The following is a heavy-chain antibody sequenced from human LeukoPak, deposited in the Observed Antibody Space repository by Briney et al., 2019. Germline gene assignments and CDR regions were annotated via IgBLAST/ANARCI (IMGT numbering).Heavy chain of an antibody. CDR3: AKHTGEYYYYTDV. Sequence: ASVKVSCKASGGTFSSYAFSWVRQAPGQGLEWMGGIIPVFGTPNYAQKFQGRVTISTDESMSTAYMELSSLRSEDTAVYYCAKHTGEYYYYTDVWGKGTTVTVSS. J-gene: IGHJ6*03. V-gene: IGHV1-69*05. D-gene: IGHD1-1*01. CDR2: IIPVFGTP. CDR1: GGTFSSYA.